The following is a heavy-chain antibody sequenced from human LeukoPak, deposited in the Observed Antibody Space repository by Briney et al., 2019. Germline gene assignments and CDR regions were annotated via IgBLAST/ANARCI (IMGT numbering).Heavy chain of an antibody. Sequence: GASVKVSCKTSGYTFTDYYMHWVRQAPGQGLEWMGWINPNGGDTNYAQKFQGRVTMTRDTSISTAYMELSWLTSDDTAVYHCSTLKETDYWGQRTLVTVSS. J-gene: IGHJ4*02. CDR3: STLKETDY. CDR2: INPNGGDT. CDR1: GYTFTDYY. V-gene: IGHV1-2*02.